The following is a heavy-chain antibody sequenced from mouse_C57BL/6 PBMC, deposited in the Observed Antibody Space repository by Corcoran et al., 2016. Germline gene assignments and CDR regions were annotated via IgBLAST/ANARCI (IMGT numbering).Heavy chain of an antibody. Sequence: EVQLQQSGPVLVKPGASVKMSCKASGYTFTDYYMNWVKQSHGKSLEWIGVINPYNGGTSYNQKFKGKATLTVDKSSSTAYMELNSLTSEDSAVYYCARGGDYYGSSSLDYWGQGTTLTVSS. D-gene: IGHD1-1*01. J-gene: IGHJ2*01. V-gene: IGHV1-19*01. CDR2: INPYNGGT. CDR3: ARGGDYYGSSSLDY. CDR1: GYTFTDYY.